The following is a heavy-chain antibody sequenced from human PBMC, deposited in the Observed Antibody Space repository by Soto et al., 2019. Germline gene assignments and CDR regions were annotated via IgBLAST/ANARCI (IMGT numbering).Heavy chain of an antibody. D-gene: IGHD3-3*01. CDR3: AXDQYDFRSGSYYYAMEV. V-gene: IGHV4-61*01. CDR1: GGSVSGESHY. Sequence: PSETLSLTCTVSGGSVSGESHYWSWIRQTPGKGVEWIGYIYYTGSTNYNPSLKGRVTMSVDTSRDQVSLRLRSVTRADTAVYYCAXDQYDFRSGSYYYAMEVWGQGTKVTVSS. CDR2: IYYTGST. J-gene: IGHJ6*02.